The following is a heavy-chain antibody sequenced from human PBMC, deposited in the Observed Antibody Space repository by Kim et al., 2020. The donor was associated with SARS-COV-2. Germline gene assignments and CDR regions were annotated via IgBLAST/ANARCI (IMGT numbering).Heavy chain of an antibody. CDR1: GDTFSTYP. CDR2: IIPIFGIT. J-gene: IGHJ4*02. CDR3: ATSGSVAARPDDY. V-gene: IGHV1-69*02. Sequence: SVKVSCKASGDTFSTYPISWVRQAPGQGLEWMGRIIPIFGITNYAQKLQGRVTFTADKSTSTAYMELSSLRPEDTAVYYCATSGSVAARPDDYWGQGTLVTVSS. D-gene: IGHD6-6*01.